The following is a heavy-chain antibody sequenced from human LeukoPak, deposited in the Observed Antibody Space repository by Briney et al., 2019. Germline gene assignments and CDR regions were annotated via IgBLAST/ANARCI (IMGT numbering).Heavy chain of an antibody. CDR3: ARGPSGWGSLDS. Sequence: GGALRLSCAASGFTFSSYWMHWVRQAPGKGLVWVSRINSDGSSTNYADSVKGRFTISRDNAKNTLYLQVKSLRAEDTAVYYCARGPSGWGSLDSWGQGTLVTVSS. V-gene: IGHV3-74*01. CDR2: INSDGSST. CDR1: GFTFSSYW. J-gene: IGHJ4*02. D-gene: IGHD7-27*01.